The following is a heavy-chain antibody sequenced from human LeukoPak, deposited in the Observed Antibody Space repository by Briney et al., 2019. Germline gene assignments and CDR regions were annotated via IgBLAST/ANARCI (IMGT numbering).Heavy chain of an antibody. Sequence: GGSLRLSCAASGFTFSSYAMSWVRQAPGKGLEWVSAISGSGGSTYYADSVKGRFTISRDNSKNTLYLQMNSLRAEHTAVYYCAKRTGAAGIYNFDYWGQGTLVTVSS. J-gene: IGHJ4*02. D-gene: IGHD6-13*01. CDR3: AKRTGAAGIYNFDY. CDR2: ISGSGGST. V-gene: IGHV3-23*01. CDR1: GFTFSSYA.